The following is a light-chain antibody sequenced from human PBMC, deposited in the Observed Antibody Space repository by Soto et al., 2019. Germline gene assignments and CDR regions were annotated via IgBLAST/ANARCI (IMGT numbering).Light chain of an antibody. CDR3: SSYTRTDTVV. CDR2: EVS. Sequence: QSALTQPASVSGTPGQSITISGTGTSSDVGGYTYVSWYQQHPGKAPKLMIYEVSERPSGVSDRFSGSKSGNTASLTISGLQAEDEADYYCSSYTRTDTVVFGGGTKVTVL. CDR1: SSDVGGYTY. V-gene: IGLV2-14*01. J-gene: IGLJ2*01.